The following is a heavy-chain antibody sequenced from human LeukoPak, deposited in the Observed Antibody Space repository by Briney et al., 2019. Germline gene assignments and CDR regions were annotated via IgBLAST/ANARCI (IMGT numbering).Heavy chain of an antibody. CDR3: AKASAMIVVVSKHFDY. CDR2: INWNGGST. Sequence: GGSLRLSCATSGFTFDDYGMSWVRQVPGKGLEWVSGINWNGGSTGYADSVKGRFTISRDNAKNSLYLQMNSLRAEDTAVYYCAKASAMIVVVSKHFDYWGQGTLVTVSS. D-gene: IGHD3-22*01. V-gene: IGHV3-20*04. CDR1: GFTFDDYG. J-gene: IGHJ4*02.